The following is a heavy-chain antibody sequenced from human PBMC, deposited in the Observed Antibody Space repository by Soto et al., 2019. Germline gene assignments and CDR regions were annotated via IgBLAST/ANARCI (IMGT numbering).Heavy chain of an antibody. J-gene: IGHJ4*02. Sequence: PGGSLRLSCAASGFTFNTFWLSWVRQSPGKGLEWLANIKHDGSETYYVDSVKGRFTISRDNAKNSLFLQMNTLRTEDTAVYYCARDFATHCSGSTCYPYAYWGQGALVTVSS. V-gene: IGHV3-7*03. CDR2: IKHDGSET. D-gene: IGHD2-15*01. CDR1: GFTFNTFW. CDR3: ARDFATHCSGSTCYPYAY.